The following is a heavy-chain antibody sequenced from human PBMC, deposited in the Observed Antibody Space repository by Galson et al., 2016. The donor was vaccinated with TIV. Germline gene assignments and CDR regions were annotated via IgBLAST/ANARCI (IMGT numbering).Heavy chain of an antibody. CDR2: IMPFFTTG. CDR1: GGTFSSYA. D-gene: IGHD7-27*01. CDR3: ARSPPNWGAHYSYQMDV. Sequence: SVKVSCKASGGTFSSYALSWVRQAPGHGLEWMGRIMPFFTTGNYAQKFQGRVTITADQTTNTAYMELWSLRSDDTAVYYCARSPPNWGAHYSYQMDVWGKGTTVIVSS. V-gene: IGHV1-69*13. J-gene: IGHJ6*03.